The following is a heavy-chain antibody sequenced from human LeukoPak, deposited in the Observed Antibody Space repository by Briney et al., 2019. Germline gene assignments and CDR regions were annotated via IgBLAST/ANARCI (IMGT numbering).Heavy chain of an antibody. Sequence: PGGSLRLSCAASGFTFSSYEMTWVRQAPGKGLKCVSSISSSDTTIHYADSVKGRFTISRDNARNSLYLQMNSLRAEDTAVYYCARSRRDNYYYYYGMDVWGQGTTVTVSS. J-gene: IGHJ6*02. CDR1: GFTFSSYE. CDR3: ARSRRDNYYYYYGMDV. V-gene: IGHV3-48*03. CDR2: ISSSDTTI. D-gene: IGHD5-24*01.